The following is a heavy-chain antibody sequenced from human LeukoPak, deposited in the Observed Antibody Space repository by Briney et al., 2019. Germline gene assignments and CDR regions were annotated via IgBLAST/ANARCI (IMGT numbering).Heavy chain of an antibody. CDR1: GFTFSSYW. CDR3: ARLVLSRTWFDDF. D-gene: IGHD6-13*01. J-gene: IGHJ4*02. Sequence: GGSLRLSCAASGFTFSSYWMSWVRRALGKGLEWVANIKGDGSAKYYVDSVKGRFTVPRDNAKSSLFLQMNSLRAEDTAVYYCARLVLSRTWFDDFWGQGTLVTVSS. CDR2: IKGDGSAK. V-gene: IGHV3-7*01.